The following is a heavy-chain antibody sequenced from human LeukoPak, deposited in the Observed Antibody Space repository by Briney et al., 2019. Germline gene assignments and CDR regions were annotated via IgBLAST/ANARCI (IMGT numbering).Heavy chain of an antibody. Sequence: SETLSLTCTVSGGSVSSGSYYWSWIRQPPGKGLEWIGYIYYSGSTNYNPSLKSRVTISVDTSKNQFSLKLSSVTAADTAVYYCARELVGYCSAGSCSPFDYWGQGTLVTVSS. D-gene: IGHD2-15*01. CDR1: GGSVSSGSYY. V-gene: IGHV4-61*01. CDR3: ARELVGYCSAGSCSPFDY. J-gene: IGHJ4*02. CDR2: IYYSGST.